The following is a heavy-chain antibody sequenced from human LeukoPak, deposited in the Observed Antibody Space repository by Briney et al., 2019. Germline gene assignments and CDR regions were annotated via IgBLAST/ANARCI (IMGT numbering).Heavy chain of an antibody. Sequence: GGSLRLSCTASGFSFSDYYMTWIRQAPGKGLEWLSHISGGGSTIYHADSVKGRFTISRDNAKNSLYLQMNSLRVEGTAIYYCTTVASSSVGYWGQGTLVTVSS. CDR1: GFSFSDYY. J-gene: IGHJ4*02. CDR3: TTVASSSVGY. D-gene: IGHD2-2*01. V-gene: IGHV3-11*01. CDR2: ISGGGSTI.